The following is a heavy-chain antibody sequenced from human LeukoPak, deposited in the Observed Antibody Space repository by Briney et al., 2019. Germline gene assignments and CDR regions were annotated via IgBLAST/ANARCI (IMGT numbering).Heavy chain of an antibody. CDR1: GFSFSSHA. CDR3: AKDLASYYYDSSGYYHPRYYFDY. J-gene: IGHJ4*02. V-gene: IGHV3-33*06. Sequence: GGSLRLSCEASGFSFSSHAVQWVRQAPGKGLEWVALIWYDGSNKYYADSVKGRFTISRDNSKNTLYLQMNSLRAEDTAVYYCAKDLASYYYDSSGYYHPRYYFDYWGQGTLVTVSS. CDR2: IWYDGSNK. D-gene: IGHD3-22*01.